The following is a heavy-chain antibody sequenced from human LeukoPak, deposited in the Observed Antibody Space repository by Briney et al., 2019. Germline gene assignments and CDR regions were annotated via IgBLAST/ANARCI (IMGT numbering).Heavy chain of an antibody. D-gene: IGHD5-18*01. V-gene: IGHV3-21*01. CDR2: ISSSSSYI. Sequence: GGSLRLSSAASGFTFSSYSMNWVRQAPGKGLEWVSSISSSSSYIYYADSVKGRFTISRDNAKNSLYLQMNSLRAEDTAVYYCARERGYSYGYSDYWGQGTLVTVSS. J-gene: IGHJ4*02. CDR3: ARERGYSYGYSDY. CDR1: GFTFSSYS.